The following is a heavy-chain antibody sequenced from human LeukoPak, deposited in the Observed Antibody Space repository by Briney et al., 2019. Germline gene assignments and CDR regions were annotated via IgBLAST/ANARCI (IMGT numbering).Heavy chain of an antibody. CDR2: FDPEDGET. CDR3: ATEYNVDTAMVGGYDFDI. J-gene: IGHJ3*02. D-gene: IGHD5-18*01. Sequence: GASVNVSYKVSGYTLTELSMHWVRQAPGKGREGMGGFDPEDGETIYAQKFQGRVTMTKDTSTDTAYMELSSLRSEDTAVYYCATEYNVDTAMVGGYDFDIWGQGTMVTVSS. CDR1: GYTLTELS. V-gene: IGHV1-24*01.